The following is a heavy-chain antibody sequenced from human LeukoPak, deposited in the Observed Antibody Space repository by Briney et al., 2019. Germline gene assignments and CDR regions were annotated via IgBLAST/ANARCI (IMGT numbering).Heavy chain of an antibody. CDR3: AREGTKFGELLAWFDP. J-gene: IGHJ5*02. V-gene: IGHV4-59*01. Sequence: PSETLSLTCTVSGGSISSYYWSWLRQPPGKGLEWIGYIYYSGSTNYNPSLKSRVTISVDTSKNQFSLKLSSATAADTAVYYCAREGTKFGELLAWFDPWGQGTLVTVSS. CDR2: IYYSGST. CDR1: GGSISSYY. D-gene: IGHD3-10*01.